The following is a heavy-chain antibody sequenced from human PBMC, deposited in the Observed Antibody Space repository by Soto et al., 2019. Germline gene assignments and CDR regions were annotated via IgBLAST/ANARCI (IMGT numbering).Heavy chain of an antibody. D-gene: IGHD3-16*01. CDR1: GFTFSSYA. CDR2: ISYDGSNK. Sequence: QVQLVESGGGVVQPGRSLRLSCAASGFTFSSYAMHWVRQAPGKGLEWVAVISYDGSNKYYADSVKGRFTISGDNSKNTLYLEMAGVRTEDTAVYYCASEGGGGYFDYWGQETLVTVSS. V-gene: IGHV3-30-3*01. J-gene: IGHJ4*02. CDR3: ASEGGGGYFDY.